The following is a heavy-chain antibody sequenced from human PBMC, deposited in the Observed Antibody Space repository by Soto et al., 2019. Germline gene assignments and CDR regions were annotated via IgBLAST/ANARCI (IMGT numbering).Heavy chain of an antibody. J-gene: IGHJ4*02. CDR3: ARVGSASLMVVVIADH. V-gene: IGHV3-49*03. CDR2: IRGKGYGGTT. D-gene: IGHD3-22*01. CDR1: GFTFGDYA. Sequence: GGSLRLSCTTSGFTFGDYAMSWFRQAPGEGLEWVGFIRGKGYGGTTQYAASVKGRFTISRDDSESIAYLQMDSLKTEDTALYYCARVGSASLMVVVIADHWGQGTQVTVSS.